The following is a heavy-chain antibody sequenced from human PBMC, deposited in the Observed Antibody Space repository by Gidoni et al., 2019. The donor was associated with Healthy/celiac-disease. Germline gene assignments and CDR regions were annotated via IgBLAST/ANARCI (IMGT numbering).Heavy chain of an antibody. J-gene: IGHJ6*03. Sequence: QVQLQESGPGLVKPPETLSLTCTVSGGSISSYYWSWIRQPPGKGLEWIGYIYYSGSTNYNPSLKSRVTISVDTSKNQFSLKLSSVTAADTAVYYCARGSLSHYYYYYMDVWGKGTTVTVSS. CDR1: GGSISSYY. V-gene: IGHV4-59*01. CDR2: IYYSGST. CDR3: ARGSLSHYYYYYMDV.